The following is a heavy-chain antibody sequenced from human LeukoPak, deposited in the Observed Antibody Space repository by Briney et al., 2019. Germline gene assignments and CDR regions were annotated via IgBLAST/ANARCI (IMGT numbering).Heavy chain of an antibody. Sequence: PSETLSLTCTVSGGSISGYYYNWIRQPPGKGLEWIGYIYYSGSTNYNPSLKSRVTISLNTSKNQFSLNLSSVTAADTAVYYCARDRSGYAYWGQGTLVTVSS. D-gene: IGHD3-3*01. J-gene: IGHJ4*02. CDR1: GGSISGYY. CDR3: ARDRSGYAY. V-gene: IGHV4-59*08. CDR2: IYYSGST.